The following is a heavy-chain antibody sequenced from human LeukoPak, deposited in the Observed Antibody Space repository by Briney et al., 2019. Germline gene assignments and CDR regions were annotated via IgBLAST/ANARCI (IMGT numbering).Heavy chain of an antibody. CDR1: GYTFTSYY. J-gene: IGHJ5*02. V-gene: IGHV1-46*01. D-gene: IGHD3-3*01. CDR3: AAQRGASLHDFWSTRLFDP. Sequence: ASVKVSCKASGYTFTSYYMHWVRQAPGQGLEWIGWIVLGSGNTVYSHKFHDRVIITRDMSTSTVYMELDSLGSEDTAVYYCAAQRGASLHDFWSTRLFDPWGQGTLVTVSS. CDR2: IVLGSGNT.